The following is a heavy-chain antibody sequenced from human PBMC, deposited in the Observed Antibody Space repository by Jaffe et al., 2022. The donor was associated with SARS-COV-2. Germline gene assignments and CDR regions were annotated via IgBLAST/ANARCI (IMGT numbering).Heavy chain of an antibody. Sequence: EVQLVESGGALGQPGGTLRLSCAASGFTFSSYAMSWVRQAPGKGLEWVSSVTNGGGSTHYAESVKGRFTISRDNSKNALYLQMSSLRADDTAIYYCAKDNGPAAVSGGFDYWGQGTLVTVSS. D-gene: IGHD6-13*01. V-gene: IGHV3-23*04. J-gene: IGHJ4*02. CDR1: GFTFSSYA. CDR2: VTNGGGST. CDR3: AKDNGPAAVSGGFDY.